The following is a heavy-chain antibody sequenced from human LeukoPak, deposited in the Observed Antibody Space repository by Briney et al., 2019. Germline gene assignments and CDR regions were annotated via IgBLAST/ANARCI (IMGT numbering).Heavy chain of an antibody. Sequence: GGSLRLSCAASGFIFSDYYMSWIRQAPGKGLEWVSYISSTSSYTAYADSMKGRFTISRDNAKNSLYLQMNSLRAEDTAVYFCAKATNTATGTPTLAIDYWGQGTLVTVSS. CDR2: ISSTSSYT. D-gene: IGHD6-13*01. V-gene: IGHV3-11*05. CDR1: GFIFSDYY. J-gene: IGHJ4*02. CDR3: AKATNTATGTPTLAIDY.